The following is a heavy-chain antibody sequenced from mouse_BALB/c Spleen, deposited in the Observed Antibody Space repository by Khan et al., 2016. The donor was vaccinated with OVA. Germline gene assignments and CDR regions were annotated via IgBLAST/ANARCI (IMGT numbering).Heavy chain of an antibody. Sequence: VQLKESGPSLVKPSQTLSLTCSVTGDSITSGYWNWIRKFPGNKLEYMGYINYSGYTYYNPSLKSRISITRDTSKHQHYLQLNSVTTEDPATYXCAGTSYYGNYYFDYWGHGTTLTVSS. D-gene: IGHD2-10*01. J-gene: IGHJ2*01. CDR2: INYSGYT. CDR3: AGTSYYGNYYFDY. V-gene: IGHV3-8*02. CDR1: GDSITSGY.